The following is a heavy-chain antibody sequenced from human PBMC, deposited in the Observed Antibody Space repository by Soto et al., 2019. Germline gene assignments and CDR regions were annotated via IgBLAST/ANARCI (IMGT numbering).Heavy chain of an antibody. J-gene: IGHJ4*02. CDR1: GGSISSGDYS. V-gene: IGHV4-30-4*01. CDR2: IYYSGST. D-gene: IGHD2-15*01. Sequence: PSETLSLTCTVSGGSISSGDYSWSWIRQPPGKGLEWIGYIYYSGSTYYNPSLKSRVTISVDTSKNQFSLKLSSVTAADTAVYYCARARGARYFDYWGQGTLVTVS. CDR3: ARARGARYFDY.